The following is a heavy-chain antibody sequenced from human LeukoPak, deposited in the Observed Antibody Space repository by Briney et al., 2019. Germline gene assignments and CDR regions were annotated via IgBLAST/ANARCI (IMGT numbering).Heavy chain of an antibody. J-gene: IGHJ4*02. V-gene: IGHV3-21*01. CDR3: ARDLAYCGGDCGH. D-gene: IGHD2-21*01. CDR2: ISGSGTYI. CDR1: GFTFSSNS. Sequence: GGSLRLSCAASGFTFSSNSMNWVRQAPGKGLEWVSSISGSGTYIYYADSVKGRFTISRDNAKNSVYLQMNSLRAEDTAVYYCARDLAYCGGDCGHWGQGTLVTVS.